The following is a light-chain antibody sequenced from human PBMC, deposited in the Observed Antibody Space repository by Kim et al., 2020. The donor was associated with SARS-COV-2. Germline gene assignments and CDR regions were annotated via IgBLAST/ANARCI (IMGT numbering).Light chain of an antibody. CDR3: QTYDSTTLWV. CDR2: GHN. V-gene: IGLV6-57*02. J-gene: IGLJ3*02. CDR1: SGSIDSNY. Sequence: KTGKSTCTGRSGSIDSNYEQWYQQRTGSAPTTVIYGHNQRPSGVPERFSGSIDSSSNSDSLTISGVTTEDEADYYCQTYDSTTLWVFGGGTQLTVL.